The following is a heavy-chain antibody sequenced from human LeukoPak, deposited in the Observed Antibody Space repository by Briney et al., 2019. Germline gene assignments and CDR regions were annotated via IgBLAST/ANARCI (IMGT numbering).Heavy chain of an antibody. J-gene: IGHJ4*02. V-gene: IGHV1-8*01. CDR3: AIDSGSYQFDY. CDR2: MNPNSGNT. Sequence: GGSVKVSCKASGYTFTSYDINWVRPAPRQGLECMGWMNPNSGNTGYAQKFQGRVTMNRNTSISTAYMELSSLRSEDTAVYYCAIDSGSYQFDYWGQGTLVTVSS. D-gene: IGHD1-26*01. CDR1: GYTFTSYD.